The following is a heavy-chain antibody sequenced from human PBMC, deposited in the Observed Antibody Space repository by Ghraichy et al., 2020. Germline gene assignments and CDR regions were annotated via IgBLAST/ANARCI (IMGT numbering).Heavy chain of an antibody. CDR1: GGTFSSYA. D-gene: IGHD3-22*01. J-gene: IGHJ4*02. Sequence: SVKVSCKASGGTFSSYAISWVRQAPGQGLEWMGGIIPIFGTANYAQKFQGRVTITADESTSTAYMELSSLRSEDTAVYYCARDPTPYYYDSSGYYYGDWGQGTLVTVSS. CDR2: IIPIFGTA. CDR3: ARDPTPYYYDSSGYYYGD. V-gene: IGHV1-69*13.